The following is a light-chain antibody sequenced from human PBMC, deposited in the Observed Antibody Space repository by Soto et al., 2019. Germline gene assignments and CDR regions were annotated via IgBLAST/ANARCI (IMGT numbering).Light chain of an antibody. CDR1: SNDVGGYDY. CDR2: EVS. CDR3: NSYTSSSTLV. J-gene: IGLJ2*01. Sequence: QSALTQPASVSGSPGQSITISCSGTSNDVGGYDYVSWYQQHPGKAPKLVIYEVSIRPSWVSNRFSGSKSGNTASLTISGLQPEDEADYYCNSYTSSSTLVFGGGTKVTVL. V-gene: IGLV2-14*01.